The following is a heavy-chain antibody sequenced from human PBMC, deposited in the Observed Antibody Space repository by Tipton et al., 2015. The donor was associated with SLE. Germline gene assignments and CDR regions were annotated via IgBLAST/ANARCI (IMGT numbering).Heavy chain of an antibody. CDR3: ARRYYYGSGSFDY. Sequence: TLSLTCTVSGGSVSSGGYYWSWIRQPPGKGLEWIGEINHSGSTNYNPSLKSRVTISVDTSKNQFSLKLSSVTAADTAVYYCARRYYYGSGSFDYWGQGTLVTVSS. CDR1: GGSVSSGGYY. CDR2: INHSGST. D-gene: IGHD3-10*01. V-gene: IGHV4-61*08. J-gene: IGHJ4*02.